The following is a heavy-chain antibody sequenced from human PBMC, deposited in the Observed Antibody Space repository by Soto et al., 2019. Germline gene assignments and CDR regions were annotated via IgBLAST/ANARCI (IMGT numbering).Heavy chain of an antibody. CDR1: GYTFTSYG. CDR2: ISTYNGNT. CDR3: AREMVRGVGSDY. D-gene: IGHD3-10*01. V-gene: IGHV1-18*01. J-gene: IGHJ4*02. Sequence: QVQLVQSGAEVKKPGASVKVSCKASGYTFTSYGISWVRQAPGQGLEWMGWISTYNGNTKYAQKLQGRXXMXTXXATSTAYMELRSLRSDDTAVFYCAREMVRGVGSDYWGQGTLVTVSS.